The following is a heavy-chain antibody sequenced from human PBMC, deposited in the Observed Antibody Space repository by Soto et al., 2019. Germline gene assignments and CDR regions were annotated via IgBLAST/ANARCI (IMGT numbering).Heavy chain of an antibody. V-gene: IGHV1-18*01. Sequence: QVQLVQSGAEVKKPGASVKVSCKASGYTFTSHGISWVRQAPGQGLEWMGWISANKGDTNYAQKVQGRVTVTTDTSTSTGYMELRSLRSEDTAVYYCARMVRGSNIDYYYYMDVWGIGTTVTVSS. CDR2: ISANKGDT. D-gene: IGHD3-10*01. CDR1: GYTFTSHG. CDR3: ARMVRGSNIDYYYYMDV. J-gene: IGHJ6*03.